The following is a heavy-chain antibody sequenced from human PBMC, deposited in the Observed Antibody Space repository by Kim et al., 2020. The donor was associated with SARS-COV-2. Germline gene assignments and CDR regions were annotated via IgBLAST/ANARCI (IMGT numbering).Heavy chain of an antibody. CDR3: ARFSPGGVAAAGYDY. J-gene: IGHJ4*02. CDR1: GGSFNTHY. Sequence: SETLSLTCTVSGGSFNTHYWTWIRQPPGKGLEWIGYIYFSGSTNSNPSLKSRVTISVDTSKSQFSLKLRSVTAADTAVYYCARFSPGGVAAAGYDYWSQGTLVTVSS. D-gene: IGHD6-13*01. CDR2: IYFSGST. V-gene: IGHV4-59*11.